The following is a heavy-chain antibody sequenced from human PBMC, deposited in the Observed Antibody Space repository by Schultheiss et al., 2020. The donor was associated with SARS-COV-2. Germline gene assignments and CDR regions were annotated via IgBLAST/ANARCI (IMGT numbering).Heavy chain of an antibody. V-gene: IGHV4-34*01. Sequence: SETLSLTCAVYGGSFSGYYWSWIRQPPGKGLEWIGEINHSGSTNYNPSLKSRVTISVDTSKNQFSLKLSSVTAADTAVYYCASLSGSYLMNDAFDIWGQGTMVTVSS. CDR3: ASLSGSYLMNDAFDI. CDR2: INHSGST. D-gene: IGHD1-26*01. J-gene: IGHJ3*02. CDR1: GGSFSGYY.